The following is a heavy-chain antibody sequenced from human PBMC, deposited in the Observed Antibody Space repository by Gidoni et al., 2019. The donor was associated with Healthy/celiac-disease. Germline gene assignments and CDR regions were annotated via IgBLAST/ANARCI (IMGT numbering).Heavy chain of an antibody. Sequence: EVQLLESGGGLVQPGGSLRLSCAASGFTFSSYAMSWVRQAPGKGLEWVSAISGSGGSTYYADSVKGRFTISRDNSKNTLYLQMNSLRAEDTAVYYCAKDPRELRYFDWLLSLRSYFDYWGQGTLVTVSS. V-gene: IGHV3-23*01. CDR1: GFTFSSYA. J-gene: IGHJ4*02. CDR2: ISGSGGST. D-gene: IGHD3-9*01. CDR3: AKDPRELRYFDWLLSLRSYFDY.